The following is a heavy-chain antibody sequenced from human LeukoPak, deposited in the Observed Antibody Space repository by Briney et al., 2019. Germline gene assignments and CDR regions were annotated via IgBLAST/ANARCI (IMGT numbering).Heavy chain of an antibody. V-gene: IGHV5-51*01. CDR3: ARHTMGYNWNYDWFDP. J-gene: IGHJ5*02. Sequence: GESLKISCKGSGYSFTSYWIGWVRQMPGKGLEWMGIIYPGDSDTRYSPSFQGQVTISADKSISTAYLQWSSLKASDTAMYYCARHTMGYNWNYDWFDPWGQGTLVTVSS. CDR1: GYSFTSYW. CDR2: IYPGDSDT. D-gene: IGHD1-7*01.